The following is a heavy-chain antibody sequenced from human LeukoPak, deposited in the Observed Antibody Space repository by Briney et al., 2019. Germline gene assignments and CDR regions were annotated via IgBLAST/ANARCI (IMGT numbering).Heavy chain of an antibody. D-gene: IGHD4-17*01. J-gene: IGHJ3*02. Sequence: GGSLRLSCAASGFTFSSYGMHWVRQAPGKGLEWVAVVWDDGSSQNYADSVKGRFTISRDNSKNTLYLQMNSLRAEDTAVYYCARGATYDYGDYLDIWGQGTMVTVSS. CDR1: GFTFSSYG. CDR3: ARGATYDYGDYLDI. V-gene: IGHV3-33*01. CDR2: VWDDGSSQ.